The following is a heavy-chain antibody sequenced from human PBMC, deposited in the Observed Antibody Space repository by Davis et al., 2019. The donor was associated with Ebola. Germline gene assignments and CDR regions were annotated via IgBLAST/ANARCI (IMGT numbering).Heavy chain of an antibody. V-gene: IGHV3-53*01. CDR1: GFTVSSNY. CDR2: IYSGGST. D-gene: IGHD6-13*01. J-gene: IGHJ4*02. CDR3: AGSPSAAAFPFDY. Sequence: GESLKISCAASGFTVSSNYMSWVRQAPGKGLEWVSVIYSGGSTYYADSVKGRFTISRDNSKNTLYLQMNSLRAEDTAVYYCAGSPSAAAFPFDYWGQGTLVTVSS.